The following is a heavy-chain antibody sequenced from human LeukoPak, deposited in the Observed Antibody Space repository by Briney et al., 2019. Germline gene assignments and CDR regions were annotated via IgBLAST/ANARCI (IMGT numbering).Heavy chain of an antibody. Sequence: GASVKVSCKASGYTFTSYYMHWVRQAPGQGLEWMGIINPSGGSTSYAQKFQGRVTMTRDTSTSTVYMELSSLRSEDTAVYYCAREEEGPHGGNGAFDIWGQGTMVTVSS. CDR2: INPSGGST. J-gene: IGHJ3*02. CDR3: AREEEGPHGGNGAFDI. CDR1: GYTFTSYY. V-gene: IGHV1-46*01. D-gene: IGHD1-1*01.